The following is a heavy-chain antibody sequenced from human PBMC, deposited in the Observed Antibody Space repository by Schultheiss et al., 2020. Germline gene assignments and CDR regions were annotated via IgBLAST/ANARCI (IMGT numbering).Heavy chain of an antibody. J-gene: IGHJ4*02. D-gene: IGHD2-2*01. Sequence: SQTLSLTCSISGGSFSSGYWSWIRQPAGKGLEWIGRVYDTETTNYNPSLKSRVIMSVDTSKNQFSLKLSSVTAADTAVYYCATEPRSGYQDWGQGTLVTVSS. V-gene: IGHV4-4*07. CDR3: ATEPRSGYQD. CDR1: GGSFSSGY. CDR2: VYDTETT.